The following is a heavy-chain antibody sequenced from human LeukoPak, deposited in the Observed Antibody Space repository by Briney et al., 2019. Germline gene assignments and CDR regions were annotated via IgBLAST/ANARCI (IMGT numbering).Heavy chain of an antibody. Sequence: ASVKVSCKASGYTFTDYYMHWVRQAPGQGLELLGWINTNTGNPTYAQGLTGRCVFSLDTSVSAAYLQISSLKAEDTLLRHYYFDSWGQGTMVSVSS. J-gene: IGHJ4*02. CDR2: INTNTGNP. V-gene: IGHV7-4-1*02. D-gene: IGHD3-22*01. CDR3: YFDS. CDR1: GYTFTDYY.